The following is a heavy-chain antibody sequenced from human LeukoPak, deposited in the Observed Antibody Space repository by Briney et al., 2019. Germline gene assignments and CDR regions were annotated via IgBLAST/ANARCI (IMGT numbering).Heavy chain of an antibody. D-gene: IGHD6-19*01. CDR2: IYSGDSTYYGVTT. Sequence: GGSLRLSCAASGFTVSTYYMSWVRQAPGKGLEWVSVIYSGDSTYYGVTTYYADSVKGRFTISRDNSKNTLYLQMNSLRADDTAVYYCARGWRQWLAPFDYWGQGTLVTVSS. CDR1: GFTVSTYY. J-gene: IGHJ4*02. CDR3: ARGWRQWLAPFDY. V-gene: IGHV3-23*03.